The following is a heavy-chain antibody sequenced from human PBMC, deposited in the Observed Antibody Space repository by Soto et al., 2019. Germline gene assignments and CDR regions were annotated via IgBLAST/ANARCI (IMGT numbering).Heavy chain of an antibody. D-gene: IGHD6-6*01. CDR2: ITPIFGTA. CDR1: GGTFSSYA. V-gene: IGHV1-69*12. Sequence: QVQLVQSGAEVKKPGSSVKVSCKASGGTFSSYAIRWVRQAPGQGLEWMGGITPIFGTADYAQKFQGRVTTTADESTSTAYMELRSLRSEDTAAYYCARDGIAARPIAWFDPWGQGTLVTVSS. CDR3: ARDGIAARPIAWFDP. J-gene: IGHJ5*02.